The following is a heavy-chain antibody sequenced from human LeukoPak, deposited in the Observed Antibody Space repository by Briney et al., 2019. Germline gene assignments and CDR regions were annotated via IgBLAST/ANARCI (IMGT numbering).Heavy chain of an antibody. Sequence: VASVKVSCKASGYTFTSYYMHWVRQAPGQGLEWMGIINPSGGSTSYAQKFQGRVTMTRDTSTSTAYMELRSLRSDDTAVYYCARDTRIVVVPAARDYWGQGTLVTVSS. CDR1: GYTFTSYY. V-gene: IGHV1-46*01. D-gene: IGHD2-2*01. J-gene: IGHJ4*02. CDR3: ARDTRIVVVPAARDY. CDR2: INPSGGST.